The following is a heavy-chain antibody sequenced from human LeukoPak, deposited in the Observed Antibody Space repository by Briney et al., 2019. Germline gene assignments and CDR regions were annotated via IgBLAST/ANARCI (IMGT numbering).Heavy chain of an antibody. CDR2: IYYSGST. CDR3: ARVLGYSYGYYFDY. CDR1: GGSISSGGYY. V-gene: IGHV4-31*01. J-gene: IGHJ4*02. Sequence: SQTLSLTRTVSGGSISSGGYYWSWIRQHPGKGLEWIGYIYYSGSTNYNPSLKSQVTISVDTSKNQFSLKLSSVTAADTAVYYCARVLGYSYGYYFDYWGQGTLVTVSS. D-gene: IGHD5-18*01.